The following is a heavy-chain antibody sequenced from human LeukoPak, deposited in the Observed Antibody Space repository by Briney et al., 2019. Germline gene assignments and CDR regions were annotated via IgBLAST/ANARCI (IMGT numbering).Heavy chain of an antibody. D-gene: IGHD6-13*01. J-gene: IGHJ5*02. V-gene: IGHV1-18*01. CDR2: ISAYNGNT. CDR1: GYTFTSYG. Sequence: ASVKVSCKASGYTFTSYGISWVRQAPGQGLEWMGWISAYNGNTNYAQKLQGTVTMTTDTSTSTAYMELRSLRSDDTAVYYCARDGGGYSSSWYELDWFDPWGQGTLVTVSS. CDR3: ARDGGGYSSSWYELDWFDP.